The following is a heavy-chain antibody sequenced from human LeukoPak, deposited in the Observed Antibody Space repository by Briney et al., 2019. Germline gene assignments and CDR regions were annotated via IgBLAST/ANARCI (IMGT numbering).Heavy chain of an antibody. CDR3: LKAGCSFTTCYGNW. V-gene: IGHV3-64D*09. J-gene: IGHJ4*02. Sequence: GGSLRLSFSAPGFTFSNDAQHWVRQTPGKGLESVAGFSNNGGNIYYADSVKGRFTISRGNSKNTLFLQMSSLRAEDTAVYDCLKAGCSFTTCYGNWWGQGTLVTVSS. CDR1: GFTFSNDA. D-gene: IGHD2-2*01. CDR2: FSNNGGNI.